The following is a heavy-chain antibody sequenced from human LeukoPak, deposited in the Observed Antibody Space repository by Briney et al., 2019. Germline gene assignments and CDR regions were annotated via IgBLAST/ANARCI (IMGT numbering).Heavy chain of an antibody. D-gene: IGHD5-18*01. J-gene: IGHJ6*03. CDR2: IYSGGST. CDR3: ARENRGYSYGYYYYYYMDV. Sequence: PGGSLRLSCAASGFTVSSNYMSWVRQAPGKGLERVSVIYSGGSTYYADSVKGRFTISRDNSKNTLYLQMNSLRAEDTAVYYCARENRGYSYGYYYYYYMDVWGKGTTVTISS. V-gene: IGHV3-66*01. CDR1: GFTVSSNY.